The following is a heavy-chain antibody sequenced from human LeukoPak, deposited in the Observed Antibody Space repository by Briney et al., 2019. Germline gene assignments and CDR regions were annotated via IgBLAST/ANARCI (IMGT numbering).Heavy chain of an antibody. CDR2: ISGGGDST. Sequence: GGSLRLSCAASGFTFSSYAMSWVRQAPGKGLEWVSAISGGGDSTFYAVSVKGRFTISRDNSKNALYLQMSSLRAEDTAIYYCAKEEYSTRYYYYGMDVWGQGTTVTVSS. J-gene: IGHJ6*02. CDR3: AKEEYSTRYYYYGMDV. V-gene: IGHV3-23*01. D-gene: IGHD2-2*01. CDR1: GFTFSSYA.